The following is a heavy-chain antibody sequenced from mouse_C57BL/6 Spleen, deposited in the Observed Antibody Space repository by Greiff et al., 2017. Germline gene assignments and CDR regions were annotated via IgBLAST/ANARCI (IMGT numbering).Heavy chain of an antibody. V-gene: IGHV7-3*01. CDR2: IRNKANGYTT. CDR1: GFTFTDYY. J-gene: IGHJ1*03. Sequence: EVKLQESGGGLVQPGGSLSLSCAASGFTFTDYYMSWVRQPPGKALEWLGFIRNKANGYTTEYGVSVKGRFTISRDNSQSILYLQMNALRAEDSATYYCARLYGNYVWYFDVWGTGTTVTVSS. CDR3: ARLYGNYVWYFDV. D-gene: IGHD2-1*01.